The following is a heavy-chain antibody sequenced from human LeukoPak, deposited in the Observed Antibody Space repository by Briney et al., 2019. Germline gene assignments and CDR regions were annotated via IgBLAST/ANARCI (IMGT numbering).Heavy chain of an antibody. Sequence: PSETLSLTCTVSGGSISSSSYHWGWIRQPPGKGLEWIGSIYYSGSTYYNPSLKSRVTISVDTSKNQFSLKLSSVTAADTAVYYCARHGGYSSGWRKKTFDYWGQGTLVTVSS. D-gene: IGHD6-19*01. CDR2: IYYSGST. CDR3: ARHGGYSSGWRKKTFDY. J-gene: IGHJ4*02. V-gene: IGHV4-39*01. CDR1: GGSISSSSYH.